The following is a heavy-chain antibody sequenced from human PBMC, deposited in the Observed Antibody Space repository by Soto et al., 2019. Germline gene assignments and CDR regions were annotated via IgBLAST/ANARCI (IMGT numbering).Heavy chain of an antibody. CDR1: GFTFSTYW. CDR2: ISTDGSST. CDR3: ARSTGSNHPFDY. J-gene: IGHJ4*02. D-gene: IGHD2-2*01. V-gene: IGHV3-74*01. Sequence: EVQLVESGGGLVQPGGSLRLSCAATGFTFSTYWMHWVRQGPGKGLVWVSRISTDGSSTTYADSVKGRFTISRDNAKNTLDLQMNSLRAEATAVYYCARSTGSNHPFDYWGQGSLVTVSS.